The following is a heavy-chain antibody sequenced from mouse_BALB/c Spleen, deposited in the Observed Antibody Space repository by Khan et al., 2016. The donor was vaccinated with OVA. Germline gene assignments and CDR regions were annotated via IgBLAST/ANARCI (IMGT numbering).Heavy chain of an antibody. D-gene: IGHD2-2*01. CDR3: ARGVTY. V-gene: IGHV3-2*02. CDR2: INYSGGT. CDR1: GYSITSDYA. J-gene: IGHJ3*01. Sequence: EVQLQESGPGLVKPSQSLSLTCTVTGYSITSDYAWNWIRQFPGNKLEWMGYINYSGGTSYLPSLKSRISITRDTSKNPFFLQLNSVTTEDSATYYCARGVTYWGQGTLVTVS.